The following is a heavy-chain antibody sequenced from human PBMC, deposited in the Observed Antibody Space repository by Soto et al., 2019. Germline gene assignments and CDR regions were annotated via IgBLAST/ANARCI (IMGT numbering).Heavy chain of an antibody. J-gene: IGHJ4*02. CDR1: GFTFSSYG. V-gene: IGHV3-30*18. D-gene: IGHD6-13*01. CDR2: ISYDGSNK. Sequence: GGSLRLSCAASGFTFSSYGMHWVRQAPGKGLEWVAVISYDGSNKYYADSVKGRFTISRDNSKNTLYLQMNSLRAEDTAVYYCAQIAAAGGFDYWGQGTLVTVSS. CDR3: AQIAAAGGFDY.